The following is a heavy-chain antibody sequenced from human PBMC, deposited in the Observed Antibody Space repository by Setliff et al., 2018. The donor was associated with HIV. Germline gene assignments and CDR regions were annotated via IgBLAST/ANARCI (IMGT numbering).Heavy chain of an antibody. Sequence: PSETLSLTCALSGGSISSSNWWSWVRQPPGKGLEWIGDIYHSGSTNYNPSLKSRVTISVDKSKNHFSLKLSSVTAADTAVDYCAGRADSGYDLGYWGQGTLVTVSS. D-gene: IGHD5-12*01. V-gene: IGHV4-4*02. J-gene: IGHJ4*02. CDR2: IYHSGST. CDR1: GGSISSSNW. CDR3: AGRADSGYDLGY.